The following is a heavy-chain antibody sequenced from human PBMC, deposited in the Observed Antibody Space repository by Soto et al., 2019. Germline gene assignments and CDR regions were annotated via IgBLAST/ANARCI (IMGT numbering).Heavy chain of an antibody. D-gene: IGHD3-16*01. CDR1: SGSFSGYY. V-gene: IGHV4-34*01. J-gene: IGHJ4*02. CDR3: ARHGGYYVAY. CDR2: IYHSLSI. Sequence: QVQLQQWGAGLVKPSETLSLTCAVYSGSFSGYYWSWIRQPPGKGLEWIGEIYHSLSIVYNPYLKSRFIISGDPSKNQCSLKLSSVTAAVTAVAYCARHGGYYVAYWGPGTLVTVSS.